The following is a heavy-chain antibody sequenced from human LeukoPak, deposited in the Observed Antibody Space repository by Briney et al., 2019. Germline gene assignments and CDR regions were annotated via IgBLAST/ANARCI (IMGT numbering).Heavy chain of an antibody. CDR3: TRQQLDAFDI. CDR1: GFTFSTYW. D-gene: IGHD6-13*01. V-gene: IGHV3-74*01. CDR2: INSDGSST. J-gene: IGHJ3*02. Sequence: GGSLRLSCAASGFTFSTYWMHWVRQAPGTGLVWVSRINSDGSSTTYADSVKGRFTISRDNAKNTLSLQMNSLRAKDTAVYYCTRQQLDAFDIWGPGTMVTVSS.